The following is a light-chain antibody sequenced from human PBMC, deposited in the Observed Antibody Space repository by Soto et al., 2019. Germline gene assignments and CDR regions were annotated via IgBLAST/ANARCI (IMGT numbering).Light chain of an antibody. CDR3: AVWDDSLSGREV. J-gene: IGLJ2*01. V-gene: IGLV1-47*01. Sequence: QSVLTQPPSASGTPGQRVSISCSGSSSNIGSNYVYWYQQVPGTTPKLLIYKNNQRPSGVPDRFSGSKSGTSASLAISGLRSEDEAEYYCAVWDDSLSGREVFGGGTKLTVL. CDR1: SSNIGSNY. CDR2: KNN.